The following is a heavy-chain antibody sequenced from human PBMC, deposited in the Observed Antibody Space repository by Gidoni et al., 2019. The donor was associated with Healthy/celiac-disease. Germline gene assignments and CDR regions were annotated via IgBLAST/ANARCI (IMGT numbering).Heavy chain of an antibody. CDR1: GFTFSSYA. Sequence: EVQLLESGGGLVQHGGSLRLSCAASGFTFSSYAMSWVRQAPGKGLEGVSAISGSGGSTYYADSVKGRFTISRDNSKNTLYLQMNSLRAEDTAVYYCAKDLWPRVRGWFDPWGQGTLVTVSS. CDR2: ISGSGGST. D-gene: IGHD3-10*01. V-gene: IGHV3-23*01. J-gene: IGHJ5*02. CDR3: AKDLWPRVRGWFDP.